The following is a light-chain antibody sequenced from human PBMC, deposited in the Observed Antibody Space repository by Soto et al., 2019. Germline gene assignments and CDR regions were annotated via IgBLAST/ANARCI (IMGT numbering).Light chain of an antibody. CDR1: HNVSSSY. CDR3: QQYGSSPPYT. V-gene: IGKV3-20*01. CDR2: GAS. Sequence: EIVLTQSPGTLSLSPGDRATLSCRASHNVSSSYLAWYQQKPGQAPRLLIYGASSRATGIPDRFSGSGSGTDFTLTISRLEPEDFAVYYWQQYGSSPPYTFGPVTKVDIK. J-gene: IGKJ3*01.